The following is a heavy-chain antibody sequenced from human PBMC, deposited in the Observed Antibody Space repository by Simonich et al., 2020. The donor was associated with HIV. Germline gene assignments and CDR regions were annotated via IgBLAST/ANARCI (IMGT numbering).Heavy chain of an antibody. CDR2: MSGSGGST. V-gene: IGHV3-23*01. D-gene: IGHD3-3*01. CDR3: AKDRYYNFWSGYYDY. Sequence: EVQLLESGGGLVQPGGSLRLSCAASGFTFSSYAMSWVRQAPGKGVDWGSAMSGSGGSTYYADSVKGRFTISRDNSKNTLYLQMNSLRAEDTAVYYCAKDRYYNFWSGYYDYWGQGTLVTVSS. CDR1: GFTFSSYA. J-gene: IGHJ4*02.